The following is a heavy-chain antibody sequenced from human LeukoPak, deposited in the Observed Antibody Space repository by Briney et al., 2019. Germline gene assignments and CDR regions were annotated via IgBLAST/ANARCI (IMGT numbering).Heavy chain of an antibody. CDR1: GGSISSYY. Sequence: PSETLSLACTVSGGSISSYYWSWVRQPPGKGLEWSGYIYYSGSTNYNPSLKSRVTISVDTSKNQFSLKLSSVTAADTAVYYCARHYYYYSMDVWGKGTTVTVSS. V-gene: IGHV4-59*01. CDR2: IYYSGST. CDR3: ARHYYYYSMDV. J-gene: IGHJ6*03.